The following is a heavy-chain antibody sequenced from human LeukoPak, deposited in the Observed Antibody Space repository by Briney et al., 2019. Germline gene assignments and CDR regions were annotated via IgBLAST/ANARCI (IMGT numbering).Heavy chain of an antibody. CDR3: ASYCSTTSCYEVDY. D-gene: IGHD2-2*01. Sequence: GGSLKLSCAASGFTFSSYGMHWVRQAPGKGLEWVAVISYDGSNKYYADSVKGRFTISRDNSKNTLYLQMNSLRAEDTAVYYCASYCSTTSCYEVDYWGQGTLVTVSS. J-gene: IGHJ4*02. CDR2: ISYDGSNK. V-gene: IGHV3-30*03. CDR1: GFTFSSYG.